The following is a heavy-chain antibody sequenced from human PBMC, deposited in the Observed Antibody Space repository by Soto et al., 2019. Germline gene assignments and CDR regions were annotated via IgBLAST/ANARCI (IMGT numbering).Heavy chain of an antibody. V-gene: IGHV3-33*01. CDR3: ARDRRAYSSGSSYGMDV. Sequence: GGSVKLYCAASGFTFSSYGMHWVRQAPGKGLEWVAVIWYDGSNKYYADSVKGRFTISRDNSKNTLYLQMNSLRAEDTAVYYCARDRRAYSSGSSYGMDVWGQGTTVTVSS. D-gene: IGHD6-19*01. CDR1: GFTFSSYG. CDR2: IWYDGSNK. J-gene: IGHJ6*02.